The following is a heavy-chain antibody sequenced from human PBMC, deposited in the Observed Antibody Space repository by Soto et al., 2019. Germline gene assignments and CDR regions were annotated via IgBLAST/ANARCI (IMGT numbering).Heavy chain of an antibody. J-gene: IGHJ6*03. D-gene: IGHD2-2*01. CDR1: GYTFTSYA. Sequence: ASVKVSCKASGYTFTSYAMHWVRQAPGQRLEWMGWINAGNGNTKYSQKFQGRVTITRDTSASTAYMELSSLRSEDTAVYYCASAEIVVVPAAYLYYYYMDVWGKGTTVTVSS. V-gene: IGHV1-3*01. CDR3: ASAEIVVVPAAYLYYYYMDV. CDR2: INAGNGNT.